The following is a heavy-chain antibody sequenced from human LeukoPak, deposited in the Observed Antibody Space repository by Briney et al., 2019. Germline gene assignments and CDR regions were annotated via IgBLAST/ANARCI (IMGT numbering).Heavy chain of an antibody. D-gene: IGHD3-10*01. Sequence: GGSLRLSCTVSGFPVSINSMSWVRQAPGKGLEWVSGISWNSGSIGYADSVKGRFTISRDNAKNSLYLQMNSLRAEDTALYYCAKDRSRMVRGSWFDPWGQGTLVTVSS. J-gene: IGHJ5*02. CDR1: GFPVSINS. CDR3: AKDRSRMVRGSWFDP. V-gene: IGHV3-9*01. CDR2: ISWNSGSI.